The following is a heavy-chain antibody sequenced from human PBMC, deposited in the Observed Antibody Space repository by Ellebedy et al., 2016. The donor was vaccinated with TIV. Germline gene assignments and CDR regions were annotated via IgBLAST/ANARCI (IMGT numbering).Heavy chain of an antibody. J-gene: IGHJ4*02. CDR2: MNPNSGKT. CDR1: GYSFLSYD. CDR3: ARGGPAASTSFDY. Sequence: AASVKVSCKASGYSFLSYDIFWVRQASGQGLEWMGRMNPNSGKTDFAQKFQTRITLTRDTSVSTAYLELNSLISEDTAMYYCARGGPAASTSFDYWGQGTLLTVSS. D-gene: IGHD5/OR15-5a*01. V-gene: IGHV1-8*01.